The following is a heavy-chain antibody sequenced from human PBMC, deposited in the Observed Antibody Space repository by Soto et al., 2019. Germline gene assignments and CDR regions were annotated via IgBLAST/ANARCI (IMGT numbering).Heavy chain of an antibody. Sequence: QVQLQESGPGLVKPSQTLSLTCTVSGGSISSGGYYWSWIRQHPGKGLEWIGYIYYSGSTYYNPSLKSRVTMSLYTSKNQFSLKLSSVTAAETAVYYCARLNTGGSFYFDYRGQGTLVTVSS. CDR2: IYYSGST. V-gene: IGHV4-31*03. D-gene: IGHD1-26*01. J-gene: IGHJ4*02. CDR1: GGSISSGGYY. CDR3: ARLNTGGSFYFDY.